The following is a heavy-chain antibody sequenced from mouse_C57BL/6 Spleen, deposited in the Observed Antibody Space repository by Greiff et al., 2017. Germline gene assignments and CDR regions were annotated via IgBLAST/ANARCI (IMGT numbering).Heavy chain of an antibody. Sequence: EVHLVESGGGLVKPGGSLKLSCAASGYTFSSYAMSWVRQTPDKRLEWVATISDGGSYTYYPDNVKGRFTFSRDNAKNNLYLHMSRLKSEDTAMYNCARESDSSGHAVDYWGQGTSVTVSS. CDR2: ISDGGSYT. CDR1: GYTFSSYA. CDR3: ARESDSSGHAVDY. V-gene: IGHV5-4*01. D-gene: IGHD3-2*02. J-gene: IGHJ4*01.